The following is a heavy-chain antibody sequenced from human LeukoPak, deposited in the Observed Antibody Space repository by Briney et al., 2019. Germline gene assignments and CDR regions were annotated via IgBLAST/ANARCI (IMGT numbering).Heavy chain of an antibody. CDR2: IYTSGST. D-gene: IGHD6-13*01. CDR3: ARSERIAAAGASLKYNWFDP. Sequence: SETLSLTCTVSGGSISSYYWSWIRQPAGKGLEWIGRIYTSGSTNYNPSLKSRVTMSVDTSKNQFSLKLSSATAADTAVYYCARSERIAAAGASLKYNWFDPWGQGTLVTVSS. J-gene: IGHJ5*02. CDR1: GGSISSYY. V-gene: IGHV4-4*07.